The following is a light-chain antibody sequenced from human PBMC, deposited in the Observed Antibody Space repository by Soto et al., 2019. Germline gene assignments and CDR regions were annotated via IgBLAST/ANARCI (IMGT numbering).Light chain of an antibody. J-gene: IGKJ1*01. V-gene: IGKV1-12*01. CDR1: QSISSW. CDR3: QQANSFPQT. CDR2: AAS. Sequence: DIQMTQSPSSVSASVGDRVTITCRASQSISSWLAWYQQKPGKAPKLLIYAASTLESGVPSRFSGSGFWTDFTLTISSLQPKDFATYYCQQANSFPQTFGQGTKVELK.